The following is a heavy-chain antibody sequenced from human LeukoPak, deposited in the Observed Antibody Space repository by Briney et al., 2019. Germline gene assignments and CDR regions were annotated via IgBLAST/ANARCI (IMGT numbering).Heavy chain of an antibody. CDR3: ARRRGNSSFGAFDI. Sequence: SETLSLTCTVPGGSISSSSYYWGWIRQPPGKGLEWIGSIYYSGSTYYNPSLKSRVTISVDTSKNQFSLKLSSVTAADTAVYYCARRRGNSSFGAFDIWGQGTMVTVSS. J-gene: IGHJ3*02. V-gene: IGHV4-39*01. D-gene: IGHD4-23*01. CDR1: GGSISSSSYY. CDR2: IYYSGST.